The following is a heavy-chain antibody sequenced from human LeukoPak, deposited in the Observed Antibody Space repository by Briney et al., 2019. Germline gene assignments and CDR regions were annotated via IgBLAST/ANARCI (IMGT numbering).Heavy chain of an antibody. J-gene: IGHJ1*01. V-gene: IGHV4-39*01. CDR2: IYYSGGT. D-gene: IGHD2-15*01. CDR1: GGSISSSSYY. CDR3: ARQRGRCSGGSCYPGVYFQH. Sequence: SETLSLTRTVSGGSISSSSYYWGWIRQPPGKGLEWIGSIYYSGGTYYNPSLKSRVTISVDTSKNQFSLKLSSVTAADTAVYYCARQRGRCSGGSCYPGVYFQHWGQGTLVTVSS.